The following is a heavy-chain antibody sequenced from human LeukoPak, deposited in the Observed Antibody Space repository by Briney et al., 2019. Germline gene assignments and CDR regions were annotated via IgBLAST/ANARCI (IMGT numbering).Heavy chain of an antibody. J-gene: IGHJ4*02. D-gene: IGHD3-3*01. Sequence: GGSLRLSCAASGFTFSTYVMHWVRQAPGKGLEWVAVISYGGGNKYYADSVKGRFSISRDDSKNTLYLQMNSLRDEDTAVYYCAKAHRSGMYCFDYWGQGTLVTVSS. CDR2: ISYGGGNK. CDR3: AKAHRSGMYCFDY. V-gene: IGHV3-30*18. CDR1: GFTFSTYV.